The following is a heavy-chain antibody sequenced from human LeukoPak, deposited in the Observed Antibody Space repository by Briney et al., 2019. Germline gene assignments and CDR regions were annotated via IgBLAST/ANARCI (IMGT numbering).Heavy chain of an antibody. V-gene: IGHV5-51*01. CDR1: GYRITNYW. J-gene: IGHJ4*02. D-gene: IGHD6-13*01. CDR2: IYPGDSDT. Sequence: GESLKISCKGSGYRITNYWIGWVRQMPGKGLEWMGIIYPGDSDTRYSPSFQGQVTISADKSINTAYLQWSSPKPSDTAMYYCAARITAAGTWYFDSWGQGTLVTVSS. CDR3: AARITAAGTWYFDS.